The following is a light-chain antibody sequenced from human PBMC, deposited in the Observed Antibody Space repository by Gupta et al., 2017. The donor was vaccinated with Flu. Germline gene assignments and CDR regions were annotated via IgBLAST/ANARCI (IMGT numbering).Light chain of an antibody. CDR1: QYVITD. CDR2: DAA. V-gene: IGKV3-11*01. J-gene: IGKJ1*01. Sequence: IVLTQSPATLSLSPGDRTTLSCRATQYVITDLAWYQQKPGQAPRLLIFDAAHRAAGIPARFSGSWWGTLFTLTISSLEAEDFAVYYCQQRYDSWTFGQGTTVEIK. CDR3: QQRYDSWT.